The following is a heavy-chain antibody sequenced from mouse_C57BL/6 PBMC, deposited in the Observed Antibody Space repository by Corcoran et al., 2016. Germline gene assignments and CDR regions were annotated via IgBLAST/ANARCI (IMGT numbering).Heavy chain of an antibody. CDR3: ARIYGSSPDY. CDR1: WFSLRTFVMG. D-gene: IGHD1-1*01. V-gene: IGHV8-8*01. CDR2: IWWDDDK. Sequence: QVTLKKSGPGILQPSPTLILTCSFSWFSLRTFVMGVGGIRQPSGKGLEWLAHIWWDDDKYYNPALKSRLPISKDTSKNQGFLKIANVDTADTATDYCARIYGSSPDYWGQGTTLTVSS. J-gene: IGHJ2*01.